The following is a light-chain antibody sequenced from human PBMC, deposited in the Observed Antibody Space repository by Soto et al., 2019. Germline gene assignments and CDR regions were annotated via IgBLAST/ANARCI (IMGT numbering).Light chain of an antibody. CDR1: SSNIGAGYD. Sequence: QSVLTQPPSVSGAPGQRVTISCTGSSSNIGAGYDVHWYQLLPGTAPKLLIYGNSNRPSGVPDRFSGSKSGTSASLAITGLQAEDEADYYCQSYDSSLSGSSVVFGGGTKVTVL. CDR2: GNS. V-gene: IGLV1-40*01. J-gene: IGLJ2*01. CDR3: QSYDSSLSGSSVV.